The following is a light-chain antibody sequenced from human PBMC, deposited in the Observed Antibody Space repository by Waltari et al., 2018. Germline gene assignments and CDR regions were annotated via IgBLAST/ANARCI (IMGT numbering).Light chain of an antibody. J-gene: IGKJ1*01. Sequence: IVLPQPPGTLSLSPGERATLSCRASQSVSRSLTWYQQKPGQAPKPLIYGASTRATGIPDRFTGSGSGTDFSLTISSLEPEDFAIYFCQHYVRLPATFGQGTKVEIK. CDR1: QSVSRS. CDR3: QHYVRLPAT. V-gene: IGKV3-20*01. CDR2: GAS.